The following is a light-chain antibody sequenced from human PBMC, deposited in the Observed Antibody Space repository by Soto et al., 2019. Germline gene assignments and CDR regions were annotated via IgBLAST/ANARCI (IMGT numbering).Light chain of an antibody. CDR3: HQRGSWPVT. CDR2: DAS. CDR1: QSVGSY. J-gene: IGKJ1*01. V-gene: IGKV3-11*01. Sequence: EIVLTQSPASLSLSPGERATLSCRASQSVGSYFAWYQQKPGQAPRLLIYDASNRATGIPARFRGSGSGTDFTLTISSLEPDDFAVYYCHQRGSWPVTFGQGTRVDIK.